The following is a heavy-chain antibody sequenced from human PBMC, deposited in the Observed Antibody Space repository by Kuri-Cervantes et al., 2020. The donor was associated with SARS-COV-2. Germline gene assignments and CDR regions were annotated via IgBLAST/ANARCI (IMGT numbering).Heavy chain of an antibody. D-gene: IGHD6-19*01. J-gene: IGHJ4*02. CDR2: IWYDGRNT. V-gene: IGHV3-33*08. CDR3: AREGYSSGQDFDS. Sequence: GESLKISCASSGFTFSDYDMHWVRQAPGKGLEWVAVIWYDGRNTYYTGSVKGRFTISRDSSKNTLFLRMYSLRGDDTAIYYCAREGYSSGQDFDSWGQGALVTVSS. CDR1: GFTFSDYD.